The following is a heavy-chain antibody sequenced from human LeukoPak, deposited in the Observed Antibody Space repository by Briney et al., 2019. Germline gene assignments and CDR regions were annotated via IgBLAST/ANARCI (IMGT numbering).Heavy chain of an antibody. CDR2: INPSSGGT. CDR1: GYTFTGYY. J-gene: IGHJ3*02. D-gene: IGHD5-24*01. Sequence: ASVKVPCKASGYTFTGYYMHWVRQAPGQGLEWMGWINPSSGGTNYAQKFQGRVTMTRDTSISTAYMELGRLRSDDTAVYYCATVEMATRNAFDIWGQGTMVTVSS. CDR3: ATVEMATRNAFDI. V-gene: IGHV1-2*02.